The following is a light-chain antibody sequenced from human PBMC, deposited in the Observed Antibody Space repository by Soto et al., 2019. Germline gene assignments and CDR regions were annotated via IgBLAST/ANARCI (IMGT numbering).Light chain of an antibody. CDR2: GAS. Sequence: EIVLTQSPGTLSLSPGERATLSCRASQSFSSSSLTWYQQKPGQTPRLLIYGASTRATGIPDRFSGSGSGTDFSLTLSRLEPEDFAVYYCLQFDISPLYTFGPGTKVDI. CDR3: LQFDISPLYT. J-gene: IGKJ2*01. V-gene: IGKV3-20*01. CDR1: QSFSSSS.